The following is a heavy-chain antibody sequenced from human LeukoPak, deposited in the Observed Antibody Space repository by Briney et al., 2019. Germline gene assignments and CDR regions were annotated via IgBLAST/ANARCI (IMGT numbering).Heavy chain of an antibody. V-gene: IGHV3-23*03. Sequence: GGSLRLSCAASGFTVSSFAMSWVRQAPGKGLEWVSVFTTGANYTYYADSVKGRFTMTGDNSKNTIFLQLNNVRADDTAVYFCAKAQGAWYYFDSWGQGTLVTVSS. CDR2: FTTGANYT. D-gene: IGHD6-13*01. CDR3: AKAQGAWYYFDS. J-gene: IGHJ4*02. CDR1: GFTVSSFA.